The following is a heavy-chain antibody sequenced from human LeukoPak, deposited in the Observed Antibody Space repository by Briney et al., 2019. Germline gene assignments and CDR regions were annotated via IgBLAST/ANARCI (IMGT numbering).Heavy chain of an antibody. D-gene: IGHD2-15*01. J-gene: IGHJ6*03. Sequence: KPSETLSLTCTVSGGSISSYYWSWIRQPPGKGLEWIGYIYYTGSTNYNPSLKSRVTISIDTSQNQFSLKLSSLTAADTAVYYCPSSHEGYCSGGSCYSRYSYYMDVWGKGNTLPVFS. CDR1: GGSISSYY. CDR2: IYYTGST. CDR3: PSSHEGYCSGGSCYSRYSYYMDV. V-gene: IGHV4-59*01.